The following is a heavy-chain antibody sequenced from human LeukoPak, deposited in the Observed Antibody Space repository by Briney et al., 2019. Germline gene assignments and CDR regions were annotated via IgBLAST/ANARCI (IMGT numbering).Heavy chain of an antibody. Sequence: GGSLRLSCVASGFTVTIQYMTWVRHAPGRGLEWVSLIFDGGRTYYADSVEGRFSISRDTSKNTLDLQMSGLRAEDTAVYYCARVHGTKRYYFDDWGQGIQVTVSS. V-gene: IGHV3-66*01. D-gene: IGHD1-26*01. J-gene: IGHJ4*02. CDR1: GFTVTIQY. CDR3: ARVHGTKRYYFDD. CDR2: IFDGGRT.